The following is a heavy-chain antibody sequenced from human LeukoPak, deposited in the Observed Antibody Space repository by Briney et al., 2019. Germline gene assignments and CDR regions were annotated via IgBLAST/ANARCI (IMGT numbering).Heavy chain of an antibody. CDR3: ARHSRRGYDTSSSWYYFDY. V-gene: IGHV4-4*07. J-gene: IGHJ4*02. Sequence: SETLSLTCTVSGGSISSYYWSWIRQPAGKGLEWIGRIYTSGSTNYNPSLKGRVTMSVDTSKNQFSLKLSSVTAADTAVYYCARHSRRGYDTSSSWYYFDYWGQGTLVTVSS. D-gene: IGHD6-13*01. CDR2: IYTSGST. CDR1: GGSISSYY.